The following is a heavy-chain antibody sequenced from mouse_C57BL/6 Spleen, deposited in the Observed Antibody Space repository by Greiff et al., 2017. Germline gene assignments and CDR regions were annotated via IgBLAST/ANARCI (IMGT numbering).Heavy chain of an antibody. J-gene: IGHJ1*03. CDR1: GYTFTSYW. D-gene: IGHD1-1*01. CDR3: ARRCYGSSYPYGYFDV. Sequence: QVQLKQPGAELVKPGASVKLSCKASGYTFTSYWMHWVKQRPGQGLEWIGMLHPTSGSTNYNEKFKSKATLTVDKSSSTAYMQRSCLTSEDSAVYCCARRCYGSSYPYGYFDVWGTGTTVTVSS. V-gene: IGHV1-64*01. CDR2: LHPTSGST.